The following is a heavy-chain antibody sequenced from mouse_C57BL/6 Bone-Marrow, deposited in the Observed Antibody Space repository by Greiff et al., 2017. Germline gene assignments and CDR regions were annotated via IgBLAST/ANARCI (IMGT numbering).Heavy chain of an antibody. CDR1: GFTFSDYG. V-gene: IGHV5-15*01. J-gene: IGHJ3*01. CDR2: ISNLAYSI. CDR3: AKGDWFAY. Sequence: EVQLQQSGGGLVQPGGSLKLSCAASGFTFSDYGMAWVRQAPRKGPEWVAFISNLAYSIYYADTVTGRFTISRENAKNTLYLEMSSLRSEDTAMYYCAKGDWFAYWGQGTLVTVSA.